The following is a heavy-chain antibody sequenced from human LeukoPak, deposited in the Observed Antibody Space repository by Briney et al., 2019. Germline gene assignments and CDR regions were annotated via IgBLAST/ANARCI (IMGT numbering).Heavy chain of an antibody. V-gene: IGHV4-59*01. Sequence: PSETLSLTCTVSGGSISSNYWTWLRQPPGKGLEWIGYISYSGTTNYNPSLKSRVTISLDTYTNHFSLRLTSVTAADTAVFYCASGMFFFDSWGQGTPVTVSS. J-gene: IGHJ4*02. CDR1: GGSISSNY. CDR2: ISYSGTT. D-gene: IGHD3-10*02. CDR3: ASGMFFFDS.